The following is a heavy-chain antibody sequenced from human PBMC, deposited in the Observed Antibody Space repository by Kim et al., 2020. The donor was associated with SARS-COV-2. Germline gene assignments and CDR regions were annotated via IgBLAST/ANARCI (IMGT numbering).Heavy chain of an antibody. CDR1: GYSFTSYY. V-gene: IGHV1-46*01. J-gene: IGHJ6*02. D-gene: IGHD3-10*01. CDR3: ARDLISGNNAYGMNV. Sequence: ASVKVSCKASGYSFTSYYLYWVRQALGQGPEWMGIINTNTGNTEYAQMFQGRVTMTRDTSTTTVYLEVSSLRSEDTAVYYCARDLISGNNAYGMNVWGQG. CDR2: INTNTGNT.